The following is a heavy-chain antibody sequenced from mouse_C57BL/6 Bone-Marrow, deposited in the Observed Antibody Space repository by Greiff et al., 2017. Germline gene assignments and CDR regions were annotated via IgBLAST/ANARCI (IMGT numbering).Heavy chain of an antibody. CDR2: IDPENGDT. J-gene: IGHJ2*01. CDR3: TTFITTVVADY. D-gene: IGHD1-1*01. Sequence: VQLQQSGAELVRPGASVKLSCTASGFNIKDDYMHWVKQRPEQGLEWIGWIDPENGDTAYASKFQGKATITADTSSNTAYLQLSSLTSEDTAVYYCTTFITTVVADYWGQGTTLTVSS. V-gene: IGHV14-4*01. CDR1: GFNIKDDY.